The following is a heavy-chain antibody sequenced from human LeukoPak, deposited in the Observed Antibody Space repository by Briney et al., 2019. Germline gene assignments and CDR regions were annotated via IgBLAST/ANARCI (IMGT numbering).Heavy chain of an antibody. CDR2: IYYSGST. V-gene: IGHV4-30-4*01. CDR3: ARDSSGDGWFDP. CDR1: GGSISSGDYY. J-gene: IGHJ5*02. Sequence: PSETLSLTCTVSGGSISSGDYYWSWIRQPPGKGLEWIGYIYYSGSTYYNPSLKSRVTISVDRSKNQFSLKLSSVTAADTAVYYCARDSSGDGWFDPWGQGTLVTVSS. D-gene: IGHD2-21*01.